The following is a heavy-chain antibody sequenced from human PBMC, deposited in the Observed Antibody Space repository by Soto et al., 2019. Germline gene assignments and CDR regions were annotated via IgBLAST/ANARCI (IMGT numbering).Heavy chain of an antibody. J-gene: IGHJ4*02. CDR2: IYWDDAK. V-gene: IGHV2-5*02. D-gene: IGHD1-26*01. CDR3: AHAYGGRSLY. Sequence: QITLKESGPTLVKPTQTLTLTCTFSGFSLSTNRVGVGWIRQPPGKALEWLAVIYWDDAKTYRPSLKSRLTIPTDTSKNQVALTMTNMDPVDTAAYYCAHAYGGRSLYWGQGTLVTVSS. CDR1: GFSLSTNRVG.